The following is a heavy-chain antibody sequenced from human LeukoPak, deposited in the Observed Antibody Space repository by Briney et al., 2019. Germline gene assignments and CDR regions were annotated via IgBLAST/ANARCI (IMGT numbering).Heavy chain of an antibody. D-gene: IGHD2-2*01. CDR3: ARVDYSARYCSSTSCHLGLYYYYYYMDV. V-gene: IGHV1-18*01. Sequence: EASVKVSCKASGGTFSSYAISWVRQAPGQGLEWMGWISAYNGNTNYAQKLQGRVTMTTDTSTSTAYMELRSLRSDDTAVYYCARVDYSARYCSSTSCHLGLYYYYYYMDVWGKGTTVTVSS. J-gene: IGHJ6*03. CDR1: GGTFSSYA. CDR2: ISAYNGNT.